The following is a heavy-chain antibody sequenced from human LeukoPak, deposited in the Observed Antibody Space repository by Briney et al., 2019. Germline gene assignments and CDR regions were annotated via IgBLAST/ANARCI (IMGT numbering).Heavy chain of an antibody. V-gene: IGHV3-23*01. Sequence: PGGSLRLSCAASGFTFSSYGMSWVRQAPGKVLERVSAISGSGGSTYYADSVKGRFTISRDNSKNTLYLQMNSLRAEDTAVYYCAKDPAAVAGRKTYFDYWGQGTLVTVSS. CDR2: ISGSGGST. CDR1: GFTFSSYG. D-gene: IGHD6-19*01. J-gene: IGHJ4*02. CDR3: AKDPAAVAGRKTYFDY.